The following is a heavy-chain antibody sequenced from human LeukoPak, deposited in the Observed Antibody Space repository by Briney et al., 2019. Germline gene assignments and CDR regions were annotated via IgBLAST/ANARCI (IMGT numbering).Heavy chain of an antibody. V-gene: IGHV1-46*01. CDR3: ARGYYYDNSGYYLTDFDY. CDR1: GYTFTSYY. J-gene: IGHJ4*02. CDR2: INPSGCST. D-gene: IGHD3-22*01. Sequence: ASVKVPCKASGYTFTSYYMHWVRQAPGQGLEWMGIINPSGCSTSYAQKFQGRVTMTGDTSTSTVYMELSSLRSEDTAVYYCARGYYYDNSGYYLTDFDYWGQGTLVTVSS.